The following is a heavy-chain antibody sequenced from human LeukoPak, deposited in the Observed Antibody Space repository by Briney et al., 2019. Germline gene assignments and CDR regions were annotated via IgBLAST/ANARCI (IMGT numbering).Heavy chain of an antibody. CDR1: GYTFTSYG. CDR3: ASIYYDSSGYGFDP. J-gene: IGHJ5*02. V-gene: IGHV1-18*01. D-gene: IGHD3-22*01. CDR2: ISAYNGNT. Sequence: GASVKVSCKASGYTFTSYGISWVRQAPGQGLEWMGWISAYNGNTNYAQKLQGRVTMTTDTSTSTAYMELRSLRSDDTAVYYCASIYYDSSGYGFDPWGQGTLVTASS.